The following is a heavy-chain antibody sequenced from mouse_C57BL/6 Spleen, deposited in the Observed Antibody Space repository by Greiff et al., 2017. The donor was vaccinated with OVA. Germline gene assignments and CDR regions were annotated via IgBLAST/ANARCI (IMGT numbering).Heavy chain of an antibody. J-gene: IGHJ3*01. V-gene: IGHV1-61*01. CDR1: GYTFTSYW. Sequence: VQLQQPGAELVRPGSSVKLSCKASGYTFTSYWMDWVKQRPGQGLEWIGNIYPSDSETHYNQKFKDKATLTVDKSSSTAYMQLSSLTSEDSAVYNCARSYSTTGAYWGQGTLVTVSA. CDR3: ARSYSTTGAY. D-gene: IGHD1-1*01. CDR2: IYPSDSET.